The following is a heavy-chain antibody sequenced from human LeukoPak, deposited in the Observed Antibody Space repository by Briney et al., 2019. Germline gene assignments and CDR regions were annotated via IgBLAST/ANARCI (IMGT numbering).Heavy chain of an antibody. D-gene: IGHD2-15*01. Sequence: ASVKVSCKASGYTFTSYDINWVQQATGQGLELMGWMNPNSGNTGYAQKFQGRVTMTRNTSISTAYMELSSLRSEDTAVYYCARGLGSGGSWTYYYYYYGMDVWGQGTTVTVSS. CDR1: GYTFTSYD. J-gene: IGHJ6*02. CDR3: ARGLGSGGSWTYYYYYYGMDV. V-gene: IGHV1-8*01. CDR2: MNPNSGNT.